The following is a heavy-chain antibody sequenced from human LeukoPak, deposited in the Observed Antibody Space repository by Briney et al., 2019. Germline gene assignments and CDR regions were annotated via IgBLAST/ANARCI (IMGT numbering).Heavy chain of an antibody. Sequence: PGGSLRLSCAASGFTFSDYSMNWVRQAPGKGLERVSSISSSSSYIYYAASVKGRFTISRDNAENSLYLQMNSLRAEDTAVYYCARDTGYCSSTSCWFDPWGQGTLVTVSS. J-gene: IGHJ5*02. V-gene: IGHV3-21*01. CDR3: ARDTGYCSSTSCWFDP. D-gene: IGHD2-2*01. CDR1: GFTFSDYS. CDR2: ISSSSSYI.